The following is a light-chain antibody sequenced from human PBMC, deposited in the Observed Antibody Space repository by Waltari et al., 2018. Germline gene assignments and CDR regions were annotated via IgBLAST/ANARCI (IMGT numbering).Light chain of an antibody. V-gene: IGKV2-28*01. J-gene: IGKJ2*01. CDR3: MQALQTPYT. Sequence: DIVMTQSPLSLPVTPGEPASISCRSSKSILNSNGYNYLDWYLQKPWQSPHLLIYLGSTRASGVPDRFTGRGSGTDFTLKISRVEAEDVWVYYCMQALQTPYTFGQGTKLEIK. CDR1: KSILNSNGYNY. CDR2: LGS.